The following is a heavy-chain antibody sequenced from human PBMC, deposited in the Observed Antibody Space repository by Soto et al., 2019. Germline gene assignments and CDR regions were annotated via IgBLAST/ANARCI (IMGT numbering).Heavy chain of an antibody. Sequence: SETLSLTCTVSGGSISSYYWSWIRQPPGKGLEWIGYIYYSGSTNYNPSLKSRVTISVDTSKNQFSLKLSSVTAADTAVYYCARHSRDYCSGGSCYSDDYWGQGTLVTVSS. CDR2: IYYSGST. CDR1: GGSISSYY. V-gene: IGHV4-59*08. J-gene: IGHJ4*02. D-gene: IGHD2-15*01. CDR3: ARHSRDYCSGGSCYSDDY.